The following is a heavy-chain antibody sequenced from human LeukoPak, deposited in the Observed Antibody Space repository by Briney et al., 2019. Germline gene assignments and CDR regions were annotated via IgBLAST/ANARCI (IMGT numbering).Heavy chain of an antibody. CDR3: ARGHSVSGFDY. CDR2: INHSGDT. J-gene: IGHJ4*02. Sequence: SSETLSLTCGVSGGSFSGYYWTWIRQPPGKGLEWIGEINHSGDTNSNPSLKSRVTISVDTSKSQFSLKLGSVTAADTAVYYCARGHSVSGFDYWGQGALASVSS. V-gene: IGHV4-34*01. D-gene: IGHD5/OR15-5a*01. CDR1: GGSFSGYY.